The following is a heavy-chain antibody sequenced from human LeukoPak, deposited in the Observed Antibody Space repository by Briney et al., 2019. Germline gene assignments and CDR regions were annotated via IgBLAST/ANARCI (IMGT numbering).Heavy chain of an antibody. CDR2: ISYDRSNK. D-gene: IGHD3-10*01. CDR3: ARDLEPQELLWFGGFDY. J-gene: IGHJ4*02. CDR1: GFTFSSYA. V-gene: IGHV3-30-3*01. Sequence: PGRSLRLSCAASGFTFSSYAMHRVRQAPGKGLEWVAVISYDRSNKYYADSVKGRFTISRDNSKNTLYLQMNSLRAEDTAVYYCARDLEPQELLWFGGFDYWGQGTLVTVSS.